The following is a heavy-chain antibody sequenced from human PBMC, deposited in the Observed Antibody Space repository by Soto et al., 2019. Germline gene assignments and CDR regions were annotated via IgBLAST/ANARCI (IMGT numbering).Heavy chain of an antibody. J-gene: IGHJ4*02. V-gene: IGHV1-69*13. CDR2: IIPIFGTA. Sequence: GASVKVSCKASGGTFSSYAISWVRQAPGQGLEWMGGIIPIFGTANYAQKFQGRVTITADESTSTAYMELSSLRPEDTAVYYCATDVDTAMATDYWGQGTLVTVSS. CDR1: GGTFSSYA. D-gene: IGHD5-18*01. CDR3: ATDVDTAMATDY.